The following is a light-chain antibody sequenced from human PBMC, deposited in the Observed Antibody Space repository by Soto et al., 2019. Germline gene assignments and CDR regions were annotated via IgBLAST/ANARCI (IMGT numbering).Light chain of an antibody. CDR1: QSISSY. J-gene: IGKJ5*01. Sequence: DIQMTQSPSSLSASVGDRVTITCRASQSISSYLNWYHQKPGKAPKLLIYAASSLQSGVPSRFSGSGSGTDFTLTISSLQPEDFATYYCQQSYRTPRTFGQGTRLEIK. CDR3: QQSYRTPRT. CDR2: AAS. V-gene: IGKV1-39*01.